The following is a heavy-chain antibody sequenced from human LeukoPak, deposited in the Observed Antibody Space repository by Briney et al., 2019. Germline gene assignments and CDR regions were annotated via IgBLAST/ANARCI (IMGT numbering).Heavy chain of an antibody. Sequence: AASVKVSCKASGYTFTSYYMHWVRQAPGQGLEWMGIINPSGGSTSYAQKFQGRVTMTRDTSASTAYMELSSLRSEDTAVYYCARGEIGGNFDPWGQGTLVTVSS. D-gene: IGHD4-23*01. J-gene: IGHJ5*02. CDR1: GYTFTSYY. CDR2: INPSGGST. CDR3: ARGEIGGNFDP. V-gene: IGHV1-46*01.